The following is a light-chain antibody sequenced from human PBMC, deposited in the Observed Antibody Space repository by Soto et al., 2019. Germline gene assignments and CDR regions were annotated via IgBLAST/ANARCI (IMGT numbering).Light chain of an antibody. Sequence: DIQLTQSPSFLSPSIGESVTITFLTSQVISTSLAWYQVKPGKAPKLLIYAASILESGVPSRFSATVSGTEFSLKITSLQPEDFATYYCQQVFDSPITFGQGTRLEIK. CDR3: QQVFDSPIT. CDR2: AAS. CDR1: QVISTS. V-gene: IGKV1-9*01. J-gene: IGKJ5*01.